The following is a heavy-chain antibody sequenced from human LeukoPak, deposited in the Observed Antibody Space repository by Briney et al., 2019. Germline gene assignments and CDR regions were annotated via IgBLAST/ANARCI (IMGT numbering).Heavy chain of an antibody. J-gene: IGHJ4*02. D-gene: IGHD3-10*01. CDR1: GFSFSNYG. CDR2: ISYDGHTK. Sequence: PGNSLRLSCSVSGFSFSNYGMHWFRQAPGKGLEWVAVISYDGHTKNYVDSVKGRFTVSRDSSQNTLYLQMNSLTTEDTAVYYCAKSSGYGSYDHFDFWGQGTLVTV. CDR3: AKSSGYGSYDHFDF. V-gene: IGHV3-30*18.